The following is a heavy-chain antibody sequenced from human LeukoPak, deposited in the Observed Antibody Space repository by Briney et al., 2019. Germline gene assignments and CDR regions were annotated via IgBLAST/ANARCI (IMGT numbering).Heavy chain of an antibody. CDR2: LYSDGNT. J-gene: IGHJ4*02. CDR3: ARGVEPLAANTLAY. Sequence: GGSLRLSCAASGFTVITNDMTWVRQAPGKGLEWVSLLYSDGNTKYADSVQGRFTISRDNSKNTLYLEMNSLSPDDMAVYYCARGVEPLAANTLAYWGQGTLVTVSS. CDR1: GFTVITND. V-gene: IGHV3-53*01. D-gene: IGHD1-14*01.